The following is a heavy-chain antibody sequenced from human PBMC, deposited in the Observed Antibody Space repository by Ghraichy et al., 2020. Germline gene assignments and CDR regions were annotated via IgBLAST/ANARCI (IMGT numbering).Heavy chain of an antibody. V-gene: IGHV3-30*18. CDR2: ISHDESYK. D-gene: IGHD3-10*01. J-gene: IGHJ4*02. Sequence: LRLSCAVSGFIFSSYGMHWVRRAPGKGLEWVTFISHDESYKEYADSVRGRFTISRDNSKNTLDLQMNSLRVEDTAVYYCAKGGSGSYSGQGFEYWGQGTLVTVSS. CDR3: AKGGSGSYSGQGFEY. CDR1: GFIFSSYG.